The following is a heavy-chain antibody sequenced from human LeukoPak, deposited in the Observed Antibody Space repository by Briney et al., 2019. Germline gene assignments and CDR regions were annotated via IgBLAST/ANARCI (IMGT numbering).Heavy chain of an antibody. CDR2: IYYSGST. J-gene: IGHJ4*02. CDR1: GGSISSYY. V-gene: IGHV4-59*01. CDR3: ARLNPQYSRFDY. Sequence: SETLSLTCTVSGGSISSYYWSWIRQPPGKGLEWIGYIYYSGSTNYNPSLKSRVTISVDTSKNQFSLKLSSVTAADTAVYYCARLNPQYSRFDYWGQGTLVTVSS. D-gene: IGHD5-18*01.